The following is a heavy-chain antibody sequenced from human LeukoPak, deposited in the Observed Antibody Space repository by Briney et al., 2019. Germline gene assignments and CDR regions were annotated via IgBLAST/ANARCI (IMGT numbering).Heavy chain of an antibody. Sequence: GGSLRLSCAASGFTFSSYGMRWVRQAPGKGLEWVAVISYDGSNKYYADSVKGRFTISRDNSKTTLYLQMNSLRAEDTAVYYCAKGLTYSSSWPHDYWGPGTLVTVSS. J-gene: IGHJ4*02. CDR2: ISYDGSNK. CDR1: GFTFSSYG. CDR3: AKGLTYSSSWPHDY. D-gene: IGHD6-13*01. V-gene: IGHV3-30*18.